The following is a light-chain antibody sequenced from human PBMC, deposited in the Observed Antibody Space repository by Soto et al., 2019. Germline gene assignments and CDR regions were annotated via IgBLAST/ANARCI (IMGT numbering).Light chain of an antibody. CDR1: SSDIANYNR. CDR2: EVT. CDR3: ASHRPSDTYV. V-gene: IGLV2-18*02. J-gene: IGLJ1*01. Sequence: QSALTQPPSVSGSPGQSVTISCTGTSSDIANYNRVSWYQQPPGTSPKLMIYEVTNPPSGVPDRLPGSESGNTASLTSSGLQSEDEADYYCASHRPSDTYVFGTGTQLTVL.